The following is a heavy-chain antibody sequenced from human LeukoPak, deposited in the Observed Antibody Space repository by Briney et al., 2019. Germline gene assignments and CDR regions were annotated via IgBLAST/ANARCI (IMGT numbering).Heavy chain of an antibody. CDR2: ISYTGGST. V-gene: IGHV3-23*01. CDR3: AKGLYCTSTSCSSRFDY. D-gene: IGHD2-2*01. CDR1: GFSFYDYA. Sequence: GGSLRLSCEASGFSFYDYAMSWVRQAPGKGLEWVSTISYTGGSTYFADSVKGRFTISRDNSKNTLYLQMNSLRAEDTALYYCAKGLYCTSTSCSSRFDYWGQGTLVTVSS. J-gene: IGHJ4*02.